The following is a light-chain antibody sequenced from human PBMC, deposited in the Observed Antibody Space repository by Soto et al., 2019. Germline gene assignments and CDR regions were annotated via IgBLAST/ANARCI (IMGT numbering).Light chain of an antibody. V-gene: IGKV1-39*01. CDR3: QQTYSTPT. CDR2: GAS. Sequence: DIQMTQSPSSLSASVGDRVTITCRTSQTISNYLNWYQEKPGKAPKLLIYGASSLQSGVSSNFSGSGSGTDFTLTISSLQPDDFATYYCQQTYSTPTFGQGTKVEIK. CDR1: QTISNY. J-gene: IGKJ1*01.